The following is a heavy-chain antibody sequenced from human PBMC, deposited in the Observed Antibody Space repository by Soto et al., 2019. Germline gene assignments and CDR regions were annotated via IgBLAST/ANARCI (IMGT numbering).Heavy chain of an antibody. V-gene: IGHV4-30-2*01. CDR1: GGSISSGGCS. CDR2: IYHSGST. CDR3: ARDRHYDSTDDYDVSPYYYGMDV. J-gene: IGHJ6*02. Sequence: PSETLSLTCAVSGGSISSGGCSWSWIRQPPGKGLEWIGYIYHSGSTYYNPSLKSRVTISVDRSKNQFSLKLSSVTAADTAVYYCARDRHYDSTDDYDVSPYYYGMDVWGQGTTVTSP. D-gene: IGHD3-22*01.